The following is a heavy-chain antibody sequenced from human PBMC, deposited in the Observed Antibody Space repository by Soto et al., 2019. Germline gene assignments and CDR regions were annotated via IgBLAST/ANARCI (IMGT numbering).Heavy chain of an antibody. D-gene: IGHD5-18*01. CDR3: ARLDVDTAIVGFDH. V-gene: IGHV4-59*08. CDR2: IYYSGST. CDR1: GGSISSYY. J-gene: IGHJ4*02. Sequence: SETLSLTGTVSGGSISSYYWSWIRQPPGKGLEWIGYIYYSGSTNYNPSLKSRVTISVDTSKNQFSLKLSSVTAADTAVYYCARLDVDTAIVGFDHWGQGTLVTVSS.